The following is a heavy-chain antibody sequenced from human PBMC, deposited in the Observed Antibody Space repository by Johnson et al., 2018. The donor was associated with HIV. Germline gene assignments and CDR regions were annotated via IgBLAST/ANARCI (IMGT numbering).Heavy chain of an antibody. J-gene: IGHJ3*02. CDR2: ISYDGSNK. Sequence: QVQLVESGGGLVQPGGSLRLSCAASGFTFSSYAMSWVRQAPGKGLEWVAVISYDGSNKYYADSVKGRFTISRENAKNSLYFEMNSLRAEDTAVYYCAREDMEWGAFDIWGQGTMVTVSS. CDR1: GFTFSSYA. D-gene: IGHD3-3*01. V-gene: IGHV3-30*14. CDR3: AREDMEWGAFDI.